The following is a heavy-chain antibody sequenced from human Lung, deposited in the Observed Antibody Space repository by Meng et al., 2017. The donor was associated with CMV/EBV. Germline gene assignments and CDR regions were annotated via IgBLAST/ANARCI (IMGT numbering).Heavy chain of an antibody. CDR1: GFTFGSHS. V-gene: IGHV3-21*01. Sequence: GESLKISCAASGFTFGSHSMNWVRQAPGKGLEWVSSITGDSTYKHYADSLKGRFTISRDNAKNSLYLQMNSLRAEDTAVYYCARDSEDYDFWSAYYTDAFDFWGQGTMVTGSS. CDR2: ITGDSTYK. CDR3: ARDSEDYDFWSAYYTDAFDF. J-gene: IGHJ3*01. D-gene: IGHD3-3*01.